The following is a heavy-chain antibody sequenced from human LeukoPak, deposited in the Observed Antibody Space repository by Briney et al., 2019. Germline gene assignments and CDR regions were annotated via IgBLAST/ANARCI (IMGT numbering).Heavy chain of an antibody. V-gene: IGHV1-2*02. Sequence: ASVKVSCKASGYTFTGYYMHWVRQAPGQGLEWMGWINPNSGGTNYAQKFQGRVTMTRDTSISTAYMELSRLRSDDTAVYYCARGRRIAVARSLGNWFDPWGQGTLVTVSS. CDR1: GYTFTGYY. D-gene: IGHD6-19*01. CDR2: INPNSGGT. CDR3: ARGRRIAVARSLGNWFDP. J-gene: IGHJ5*02.